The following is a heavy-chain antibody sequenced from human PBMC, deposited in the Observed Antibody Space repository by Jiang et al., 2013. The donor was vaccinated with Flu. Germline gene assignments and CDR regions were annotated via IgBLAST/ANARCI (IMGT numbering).Heavy chain of an antibody. CDR3: ASGPGDY. CDR1: SVSSDSAA. Sequence: SVSSDSAAWNWIRRSPSRGLEWLGRTYYRSKWYLDYALSVQSRITINPDTSKNQFSLHLKSVTPEDSALYYCASGPGDYWGQGILVTVSS. J-gene: IGHJ4*02. CDR2: TYYRSKWYL. V-gene: IGHV6-1*01.